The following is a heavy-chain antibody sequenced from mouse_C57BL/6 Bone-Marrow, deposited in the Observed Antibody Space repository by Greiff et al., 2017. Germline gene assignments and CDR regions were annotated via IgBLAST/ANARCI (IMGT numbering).Heavy chain of an antibody. Sequence: EVQLQQSGAELVRPGASVKLSCKASGFNIKDYYMHWVKQRPEQGLEWIGWIDPENGDTEYASKFQGKATITAETSSNTSYLQPSSLTSEDTAVYSWATVGDSGLSWFANWGRGTLVTVSA. CDR3: ATVGDSGLSWFAN. V-gene: IGHV14-4*01. CDR2: IDPENGDT. D-gene: IGHD2-13*01. CDR1: GFNIKDYY. J-gene: IGHJ3*01.